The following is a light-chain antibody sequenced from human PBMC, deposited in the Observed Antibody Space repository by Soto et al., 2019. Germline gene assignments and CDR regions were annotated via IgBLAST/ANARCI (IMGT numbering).Light chain of an antibody. Sequence: EIVLTQSPDTLSLSPGEGATLSCRASQSVTRNCLAWYRQRPGQAPRLLISGASSRLTGVPDRFFGSGSGTDFTLTISRLEPEDSAVYYCQQYGSPPFTFGQGTKLEIK. J-gene: IGKJ2*01. CDR2: GAS. V-gene: IGKV3-20*01. CDR1: QSVTRNC. CDR3: QQYGSPPFT.